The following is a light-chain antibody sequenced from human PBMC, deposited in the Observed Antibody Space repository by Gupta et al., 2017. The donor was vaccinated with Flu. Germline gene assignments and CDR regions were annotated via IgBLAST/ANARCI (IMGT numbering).Light chain of an antibody. J-gene: IGKJ1*01. CDR3: QQYDTYWT. CDR1: QSISSR. CDR2: KAS. V-gene: IGKV1-5*03. Sequence: VGDRVTITCRDSQSISSRLTWYQKKPGKAPKLLNYKASYVESGVPSRFSGSGSGTEFTLTISSLQPDDFASYYCQQYDTYWTFGQGTKVEIQ.